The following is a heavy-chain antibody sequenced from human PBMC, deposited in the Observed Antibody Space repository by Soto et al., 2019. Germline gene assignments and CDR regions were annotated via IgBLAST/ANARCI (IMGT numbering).Heavy chain of an antibody. Sequence: GASVKVSCKASGYTFTGCYMHWVRQAPGQGLEWMGWINPNSGGTNYAQKFQGWVTMTRDTSISTAYMELSRLRSDDTAVYYCAREGYCSGGSCLGAFDIWGQGTMVTVSS. CDR1: GYTFTGCY. J-gene: IGHJ3*02. D-gene: IGHD2-15*01. V-gene: IGHV1-2*04. CDR2: INPNSGGT. CDR3: AREGYCSGGSCLGAFDI.